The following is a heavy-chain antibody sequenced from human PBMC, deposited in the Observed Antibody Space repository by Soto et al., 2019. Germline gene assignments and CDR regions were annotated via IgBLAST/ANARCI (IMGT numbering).Heavy chain of an antibody. D-gene: IGHD2-8*01. CDR3: ARGLLMVYAIIVY. Sequence: GGSLRLSCAASGFTFSSYSMNWVRQAPGKGLEWVSSISSSSSYIYYADSVKGRFTISRDNAKNSLYLQMNSLRAEDTAVYYCARGLLMVYAIIVYWGQGTLVTVSS. J-gene: IGHJ4*02. CDR1: GFTFSSYS. CDR2: ISSSSSYI. V-gene: IGHV3-21*01.